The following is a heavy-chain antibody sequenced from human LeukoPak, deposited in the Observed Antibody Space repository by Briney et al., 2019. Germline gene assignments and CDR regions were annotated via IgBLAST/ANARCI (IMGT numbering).Heavy chain of an antibody. CDR1: GGSISSTSYY. D-gene: IGHD1-26*01. J-gene: IGHJ5*02. CDR3: ARDDGGSTGRFDP. CDR2: INHSGST. V-gene: IGHV4-39*07. Sequence: SETLSLTCTVSGGSISSTSYYWGWIRQPPGKGLEWIGSINHSGSTYYNPSLKSRVTLSIDTSKNHFSLNLNSVTAANTAVFYCARDDGGSTGRFDPWGQGTLVTVSS.